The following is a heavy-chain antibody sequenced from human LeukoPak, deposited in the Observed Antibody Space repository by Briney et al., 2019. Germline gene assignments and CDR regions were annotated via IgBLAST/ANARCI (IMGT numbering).Heavy chain of an antibody. D-gene: IGHD3-3*01. CDR1: GYTFTSYG. Sequence: ASVKVSCTASGYTFTSYGISWVRQAPGQGLEWMGWISAYNGNTNYAQKLQGRVTMTTDTSTSTAYMELRSLRSDDTAVYYCARGKRYYDFWSGYSGMDVWSQGTTVTVSS. V-gene: IGHV1-18*01. CDR2: ISAYNGNT. J-gene: IGHJ6*02. CDR3: ARGKRYYDFWSGYSGMDV.